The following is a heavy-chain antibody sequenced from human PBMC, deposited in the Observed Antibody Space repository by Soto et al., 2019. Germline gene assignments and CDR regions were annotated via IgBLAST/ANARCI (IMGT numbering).Heavy chain of an antibody. CDR2: IVVGSGNT. D-gene: IGHD3-3*01. J-gene: IGHJ6*02. CDR1: GFTFTSSA. Sequence: SVKVSCKASGFTFTSSAVQWVRQARGQRLEWIGWIVVGSGNTNYAQKFQERVTITGDMSTSTAYMELSSLRSEDTAVYYCAAGNHRRFGPPDYYYGMDVWGQGTTVTVSS. CDR3: AAGNHRRFGPPDYYYGMDV. V-gene: IGHV1-58*01.